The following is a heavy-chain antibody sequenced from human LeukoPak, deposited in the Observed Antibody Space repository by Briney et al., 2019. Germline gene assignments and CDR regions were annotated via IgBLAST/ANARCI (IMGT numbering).Heavy chain of an antibody. CDR1: GGSISSYY. CDR2: IYYSGST. CDR3: ARHPRTSLTGYYTLDY. V-gene: IGHV4-59*08. D-gene: IGHD3-9*01. J-gene: IGHJ4*02. Sequence: SETLSLTCTVSGGSISSYYWSWIRQPPGKGLEWIGYIYYSGSTNYNPSLKSRVTISVDTSKNQFSLKLTSVTAADTAIYYCARHPRTSLTGYYTLDYWGQGTLVTVSS.